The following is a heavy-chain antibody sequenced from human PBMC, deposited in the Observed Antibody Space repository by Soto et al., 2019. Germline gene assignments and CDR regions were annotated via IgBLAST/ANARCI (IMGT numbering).Heavy chain of an antibody. D-gene: IGHD2-21*01. Sequence: PGGSLRLSCAGSGFTFNNAWMGWVRQAPGRGLEWVGGVKKETDGGTTDYAASVEGRFSISRDDSKNTVFLQMNSLRTEDTAVYYCTTVFLWSYYFDNWGPGTLVTVS. CDR1: GFTFNNAW. J-gene: IGHJ4*02. V-gene: IGHV3-15*01. CDR3: TTVFLWSYYFDN. CDR2: VKKETDGGTT.